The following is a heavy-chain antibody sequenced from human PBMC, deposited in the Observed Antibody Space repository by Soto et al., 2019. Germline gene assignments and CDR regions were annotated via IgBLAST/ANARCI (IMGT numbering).Heavy chain of an antibody. V-gene: IGHV3-23*01. D-gene: IGHD3-22*01. CDR3: AKDSAYYNSRGYDY. CDR1: GFTFASYA. J-gene: IGHJ4*02. Sequence: GSLRLSDAASGFTFASYAIGWVRQAPGKGLEWVSTISGSGGATYYADSVKGRLTISRDNSKNTLFLQMNSLRAEDTAIYYCAKDSAYYNSRGYDYWGQGPLVNVSS. CDR2: ISGSGGAT.